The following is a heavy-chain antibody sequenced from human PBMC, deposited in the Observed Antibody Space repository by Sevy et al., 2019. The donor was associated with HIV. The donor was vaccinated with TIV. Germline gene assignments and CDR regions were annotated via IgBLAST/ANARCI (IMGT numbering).Heavy chain of an antibody. D-gene: IGHD2-15*01. Sequence: GGSLRRSCAASGFIFSTYTMTWVRQAPGKGLEWVSGISGSGGSTYYADSLKGRFTIFRDNSKSNVHLQMNSLRAEDTTVYYCAKGDRTFYGLDVWGQGTTVTVSS. V-gene: IGHV3-23*01. CDR3: AKGDRTFYGLDV. CDR1: GFIFSTYT. J-gene: IGHJ6*02. CDR2: ISGSGGST.